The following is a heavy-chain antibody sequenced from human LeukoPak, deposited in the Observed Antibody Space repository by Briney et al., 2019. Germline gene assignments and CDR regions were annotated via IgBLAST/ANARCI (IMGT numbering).Heavy chain of an antibody. J-gene: IGHJ5*02. V-gene: IGHV4-34*01. CDR3: ARGHYDYVWGSYGRRGWFDP. D-gene: IGHD3-16*01. CDR1: GGSFSGYY. CDR2: INHSGST. Sequence: SETLSLTCAVYGGSFSGYYWSWIRQPLGKGLEWIGEINHSGSTNYNPSLKSRVTISVDTSKNQFSLKLSSVTAADTAVYYCARGHYDYVWGSYGRRGWFDPWGQGTLVTVSS.